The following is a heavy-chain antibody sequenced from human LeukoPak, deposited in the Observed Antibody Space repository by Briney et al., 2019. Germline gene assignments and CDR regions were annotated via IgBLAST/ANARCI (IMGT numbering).Heavy chain of an antibody. V-gene: IGHV1-69*04. J-gene: IGHJ4*02. D-gene: IGHD5-24*01. CDR1: GGTFSSYA. Sequence: ASVKVSCKASGGTFSSYAISWVRQAPGQGLEWMGRIIPILGIANYAQKFQGRVTITADKSTSTAYMELSSLRSEDTAVYYCARGLGDGYNYVGYWGQGTLVTVSS. CDR2: IIPILGIA. CDR3: ARGLGDGYNYVGY.